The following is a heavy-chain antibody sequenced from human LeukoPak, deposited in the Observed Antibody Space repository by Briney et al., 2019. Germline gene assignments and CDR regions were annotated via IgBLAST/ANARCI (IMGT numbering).Heavy chain of an antibody. CDR1: GFTFSSYS. CDR2: ISSNGNST. J-gene: IGHJ4*02. Sequence: GGSLRLSCAASGFTFSSYSMNWVRQAPGKRLEYVSAISSNGNSTYYANSVKGRFTISRDNSKNTLYLQMGSLRAEDMAVYYCTRASGYTSGWPFDYWGQGILVTVSS. V-gene: IGHV3-64*01. CDR3: TRASGYTSGWPFDY. D-gene: IGHD6-19*01.